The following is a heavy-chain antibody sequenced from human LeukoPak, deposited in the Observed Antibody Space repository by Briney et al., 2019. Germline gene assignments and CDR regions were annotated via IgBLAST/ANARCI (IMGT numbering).Heavy chain of an antibody. Sequence: GGSLGLSCAASGFTFSSYAMGWVRQAPGKGLEWVSAISGSGGSTYYADSVKGRFTISRDNSKNTLYLQMNSLRAEDTAIYYCAKVPMDTDCWGQRTLVTASS. CDR1: GFTFSSYA. CDR3: AKVPMDTDC. D-gene: IGHD3/OR15-3a*01. J-gene: IGHJ4*02. V-gene: IGHV3-23*01. CDR2: ISGSGGST.